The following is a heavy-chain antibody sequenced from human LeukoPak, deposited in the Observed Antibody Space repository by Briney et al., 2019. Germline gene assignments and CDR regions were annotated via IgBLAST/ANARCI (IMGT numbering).Heavy chain of an antibody. V-gene: IGHV4-4*09. CDR1: GGSISSYY. D-gene: IGHD3-3*01. CDR2: IYTSGST. J-gene: IGHJ6*03. Sequence: SETLSLTCTVSGGSISSYYWSWIRQPPGKGLEWIGYIYTSGSTNYNPSLKSRVTISVDTSKNQFSLKLSSATAADTAVYYCARHYTYYDFWSGYYYYYYMDVWGKGTTVTVSS. CDR3: ARHYTYYDFWSGYYYYYYMDV.